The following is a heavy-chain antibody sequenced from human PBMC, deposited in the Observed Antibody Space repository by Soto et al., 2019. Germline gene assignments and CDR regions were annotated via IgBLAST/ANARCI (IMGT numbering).Heavy chain of an antibody. D-gene: IGHD3-3*01. CDR3: ARAPITYYDFWSGYPTRLWFDP. Sequence: PSETLSLTCAVYGGSFIGYYWSWIRQPPGKELEWIGEINHSGSTNYNPSLKSQVTISVDTSKNQFSLKLSSVTAADTAVYYCARAPITYYDFWSGYPTRLWFDPWGQGTLVTVSS. CDR2: INHSGST. CDR1: GGSFIGYY. V-gene: IGHV4-34*01. J-gene: IGHJ5*02.